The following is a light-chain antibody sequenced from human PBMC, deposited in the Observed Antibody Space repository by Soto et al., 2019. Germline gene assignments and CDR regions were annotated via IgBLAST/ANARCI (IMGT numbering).Light chain of an antibody. CDR3: QQYTGYSQWT. Sequence: DIQMTQSTSSLSAAVGDRVTITCRASQSISSYLNWYQQKPGKAPKLLIYAASSLQSGVPSRFSGSGSGIDFSLTISSLQPVDFATYYCQQYTGYSQWTFGPGTKVDIK. CDR1: QSISSY. CDR2: AAS. V-gene: IGKV1-39*01. J-gene: IGKJ1*01.